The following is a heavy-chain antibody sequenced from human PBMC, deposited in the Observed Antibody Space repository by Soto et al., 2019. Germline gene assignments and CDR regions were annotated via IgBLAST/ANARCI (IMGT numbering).Heavy chain of an antibody. J-gene: IGHJ5*02. CDR1: GGSFSGYY. D-gene: IGHD3-16*02. Sequence: PSETLSLTGAVYGGSFSGYYWSGIRQPPGKGLEWIGEINHSGSTNYNPYLKSRVNISVDTSKNQFSLKLSSVTAADTAVYYCARDWEYYDYVWGSYRKYNWFDPWGQGTLVTV. CDR3: ARDWEYYDYVWGSYRKYNWFDP. CDR2: INHSGST. V-gene: IGHV4-34*01.